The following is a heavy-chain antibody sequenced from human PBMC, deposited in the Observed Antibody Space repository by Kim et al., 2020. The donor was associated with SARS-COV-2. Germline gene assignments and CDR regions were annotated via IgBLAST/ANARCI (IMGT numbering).Heavy chain of an antibody. V-gene: IGHV4-59*01. Sequence: SETLSLTCTVSGGSISSYYWSWIRQPPGKGLEWIGYIYYSGSTNYNPSLKSRVTISVDTSKNQFSLKLSSVTAADTAVYYCARDREEVLWFGETRGFDS. D-gene: IGHD3-10*01. CDR3: ARDREEVLWFGETRGFDS. CDR1: GGSISSYY. J-gene: IGHJ5*01. CDR2: IYYSGST.